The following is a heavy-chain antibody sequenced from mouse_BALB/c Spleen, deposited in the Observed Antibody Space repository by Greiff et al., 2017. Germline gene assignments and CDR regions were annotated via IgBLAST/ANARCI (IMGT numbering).Heavy chain of an antibody. D-gene: IGHD1-2*01. Sequence: EVKLMESGGGLVKPGGSLKLSCAASGFTFSDYYMYWVRQTPEKRLEWVATISDGGSYTYYPDSVKGRFTISRDNAKNHLYLQMSSLKSEDTAMYYCARGGNYGLAWFAYWGQGTLVTVAA. CDR3: ARGGNYGLAWFAY. J-gene: IGHJ3*01. V-gene: IGHV5-4*02. CDR1: GFTFSDYY. CDR2: ISDGGSYT.